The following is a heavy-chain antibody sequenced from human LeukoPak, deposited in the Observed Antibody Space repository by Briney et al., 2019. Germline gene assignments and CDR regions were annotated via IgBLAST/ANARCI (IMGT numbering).Heavy chain of an antibody. CDR2: VDPEDGET. V-gene: IGHV1-69-2*01. CDR1: GYTFTDYY. Sequence: GASVKVSCKASGYTFTDYYMHWVQQAPGKGLEWMGRVDPEDGETIYAEKFQGRVTITADTSTDTAYMELSSLRSEDTAVYYCATVGMVVIRLNDAFDIWGQGTMVTVSS. J-gene: IGHJ3*02. D-gene: IGHD2-21*01. CDR3: ATVGMVVIRLNDAFDI.